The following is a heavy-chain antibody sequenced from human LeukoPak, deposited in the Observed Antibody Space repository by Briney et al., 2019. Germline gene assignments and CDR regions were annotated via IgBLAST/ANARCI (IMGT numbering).Heavy chain of an antibody. CDR1: GGSISSSSYY. D-gene: IGHD3-10*01. CDR3: ASFITMVRGVFNPEYFQH. V-gene: IGHV4-39*07. CDR2: IYYSGST. J-gene: IGHJ1*01. Sequence: PSETLSLTCTVSGGSISSSSYYWGWIRQPPGKGLEWIGSIYYSGSTYYNPSFKSRVTISVDTSKNQFSLKLSSVTAADTAVYYCASFITMVRGVFNPEYFQHWGQGTLVTVSS.